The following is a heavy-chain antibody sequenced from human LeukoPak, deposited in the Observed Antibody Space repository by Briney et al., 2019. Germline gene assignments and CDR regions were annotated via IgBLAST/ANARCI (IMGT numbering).Heavy chain of an antibody. CDR2: INPSSSDT. CDR1: GYILNDYY. Sequence: ASVKVSCKASGYILNDYYIHWVRQAPGQGLEWMGWINPSSSDTNSAQKFQGRVTMTRDASTSIAYMELSGLRSDDAAVYYCARGVVYCRCDHWGQGNLVTVSS. V-gene: IGHV1-2*02. D-gene: IGHD2-15*01. CDR3: ARGVVYCRCDH. J-gene: IGHJ4*02.